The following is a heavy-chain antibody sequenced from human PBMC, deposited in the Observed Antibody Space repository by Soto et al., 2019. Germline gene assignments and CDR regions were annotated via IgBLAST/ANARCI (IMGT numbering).Heavy chain of an antibody. CDR1: GYTFTSYY. J-gene: IGHJ5*02. CDR3: ARRDFYGSGSYYNEVWFDP. CDR2: ISGYNGNT. D-gene: IGHD3-10*01. Sequence: GASVKVSCKASGYTFTSYYISWVRQAPGQGLEWMGWISGYNGNTNYAQKLQGRVTMTTDTSTSTAYMELRSLRSDDTAVYYCARRDFYGSGSYYNEVWFDPWGQGTLVTVSS. V-gene: IGHV1-18*01.